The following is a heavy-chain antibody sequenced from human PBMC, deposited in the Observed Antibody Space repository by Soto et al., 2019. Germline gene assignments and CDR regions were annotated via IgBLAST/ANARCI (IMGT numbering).Heavy chain of an antibody. J-gene: IGHJ6*02. Sequence: SVEIGRTASRYTVSIYAVDGSRKTPGQRLEWMGWINAGNGNTKYSQKFQGRVTITRDTSASTAYMELSSLRSEDTAVYFCASNSGSTTYGMDVWGQGTTVTVS. D-gene: IGHD1-26*01. CDR3: ASNSGSTTYGMDV. V-gene: IGHV1-3*01. CDR2: INAGNGNT. CDR1: RYTVSIYA.